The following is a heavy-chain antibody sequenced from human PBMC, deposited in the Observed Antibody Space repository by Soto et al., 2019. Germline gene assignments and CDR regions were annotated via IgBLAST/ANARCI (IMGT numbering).Heavy chain of an antibody. V-gene: IGHV3-30*18. CDR2: ISYDGTDE. CDR1: GFSFSSYG. J-gene: IGHJ4*02. CDR3: AKHESDWHDHFAY. D-gene: IGHD1-1*01. Sequence: PGGSLRLSCAASGFSFSSYGMHWVRQAPGKGLEWVAMISYDGTDEYYADSVKGRFTISRDNSKNAVYLQMNSLRAEDTAVYYCAKHESDWHDHFAYWGQVTLVTVSS.